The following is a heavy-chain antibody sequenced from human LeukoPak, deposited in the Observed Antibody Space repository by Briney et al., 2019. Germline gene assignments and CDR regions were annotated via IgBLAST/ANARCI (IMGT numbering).Heavy chain of an antibody. J-gene: IGHJ3*02. CDR3: ARLDIEYSSSTTTFDI. CDR1: GYSISSGYY. V-gene: IGHV4-38-2*01. Sequence: PSETLSLTCAVSGYSISSGYYWGWIRQPPGKGLEWIGSICHSGSTYYNPSLKSRVTISVDTSKNQFSLKLSSVTAADTAVYYCARLDIEYSSSTTTFDIWGQGTMVTVSS. CDR2: ICHSGST. D-gene: IGHD6-6*01.